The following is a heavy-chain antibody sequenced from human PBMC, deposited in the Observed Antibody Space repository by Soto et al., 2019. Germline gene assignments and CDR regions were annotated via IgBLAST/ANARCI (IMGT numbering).Heavy chain of an antibody. Sequence: ASVKVSCKASGYTFTNYDINWVRQAPGQGLEWMGWISAYNGDTNYAQKLQGRVTMTTDTSTSTAYMELRSLRSDDTAVYYCARSGLPDPVVVVGHTPFDPWGQGTLVTVSS. CDR2: ISAYNGDT. D-gene: IGHD2-15*01. CDR1: GYTFTNYD. V-gene: IGHV1-18*01. J-gene: IGHJ5*02. CDR3: ARSGLPDPVVVVGHTPFDP.